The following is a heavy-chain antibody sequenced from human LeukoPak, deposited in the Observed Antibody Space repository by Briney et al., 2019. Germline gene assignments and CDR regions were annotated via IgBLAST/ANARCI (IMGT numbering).Heavy chain of an antibody. CDR3: AKASRSGGSCYPL. CDR1: GFTFSNAW. Sequence: PGGSLRLSCAASGFTFSNAWMSWVRQAPGKGLEWVSAISGSGGSTYYADSVKGRFTISRDNSKNTLYLQMNSLRAEDTAVYYCAKASRSGGSCYPLWGQGTTVTVSS. D-gene: IGHD2-15*01. V-gene: IGHV3-23*01. J-gene: IGHJ6*02. CDR2: ISGSGGST.